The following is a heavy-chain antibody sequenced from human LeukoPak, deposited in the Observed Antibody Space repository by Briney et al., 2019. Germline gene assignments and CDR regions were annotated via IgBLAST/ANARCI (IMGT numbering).Heavy chain of an antibody. J-gene: IGHJ3*02. Sequence: SETLSLTCNVSGYSITSAYYGVWVRQPPGKGLEWIGSLYHNGNTFYNPSLKSRLIISVDTSKNQFSLKLSSVTAADAALYYCATSYYSHSSGSWPSPYDAFDIWGRGTMVTVSS. D-gene: IGHD3-22*01. V-gene: IGHV4-38-2*02. CDR1: GYSITSAYY. CDR2: LYHNGNT. CDR3: ATSYYSHSSGSWPSPYDAFDI.